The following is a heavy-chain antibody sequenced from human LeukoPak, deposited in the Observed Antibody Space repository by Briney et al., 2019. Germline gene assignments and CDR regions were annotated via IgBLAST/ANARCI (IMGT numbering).Heavy chain of an antibody. J-gene: IGHJ6*03. CDR2: MNPNSGNT. V-gene: IGHV1-8*01. CDR3: AREGFSRAYYYYYYMDV. D-gene: IGHD2/OR15-2a*01. CDR1: GYTFTSYD. Sequence: GASVKVSFKDSGYTFTSYDINWVRQATGQGGEWMGWMNPNSGNTGYAQKFQRRVTMTRNTSISTAYMELSSLRSEDTAVYYCAREGFSRAYYYYYYMDVWGKGTTVTVSS.